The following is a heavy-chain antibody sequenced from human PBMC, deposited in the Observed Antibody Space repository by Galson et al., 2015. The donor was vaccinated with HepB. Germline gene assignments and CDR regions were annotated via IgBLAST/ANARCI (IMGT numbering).Heavy chain of an antibody. V-gene: IGHV1-69*04. J-gene: IGHJ5*02. CDR1: GYTFTSYG. CDR2: IIPILGIA. CDR3: ARGPKWELLYNWFDP. Sequence: SVKVSCKASGYTFTSYGISWVRQAPGQGLEWMGRIIPILGIANYAQKFQGRVTITADKSTSTAYMELSSLRSEDTAVYYCARGPKWELLYNWFDPWGQGTLVTVSS. D-gene: IGHD1-26*01.